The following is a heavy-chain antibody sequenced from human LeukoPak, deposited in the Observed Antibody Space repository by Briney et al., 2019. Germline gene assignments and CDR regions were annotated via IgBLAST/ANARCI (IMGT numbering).Heavy chain of an antibody. CDR1: GGSLSGYC. CDR3: ATCSGGSCYPGFDY. D-gene: IGHD2-15*01. J-gene: IGHJ4*02. V-gene: IGHV4-34*01. Sequence: SETLSLTCDVYGGSLSGYCWGWVRQPPGKGLEWVGEINHSGSTNYNPSLKSRVTISVDTSKNQFSLKLSSVTAANTAVYYCATCSGGSCYPGFDYWGQGTLVTVSS. CDR2: INHSGST.